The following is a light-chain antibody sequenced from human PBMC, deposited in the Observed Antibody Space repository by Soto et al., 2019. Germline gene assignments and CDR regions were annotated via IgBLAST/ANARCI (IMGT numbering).Light chain of an antibody. CDR2: DAS. V-gene: IGKV1-5*01. CDR1: QNINRW. CDR3: QQFNTYPLT. J-gene: IGKJ4*01. Sequence: DIQMTQSPSTLSASVGDRVTITCRASQNINRWLAWYQEKPGKAPKLLIYDASRSQSGVPPRFSGSGFGTEFSFTISSLQPDDFATYYCQQFNTYPLTFGGGTKVEIK.